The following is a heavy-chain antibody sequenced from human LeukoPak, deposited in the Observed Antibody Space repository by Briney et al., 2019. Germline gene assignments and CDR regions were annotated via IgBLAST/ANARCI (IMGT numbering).Heavy chain of an antibody. Sequence: PSETLSLTCSVSGGSTSSYYWSWIRQPPGKGLEWLAFIYTDGSTNYNPSLKSRVTIPVDTSSNQFSLKLSSVTAADTAVYFCAKTGNGYDPLYYYYYMDVWGKGTTVTVSS. CDR2: IYTDGST. CDR1: GGSTSSYY. J-gene: IGHJ6*03. CDR3: AKTGNGYDPLYYYYYMDV. V-gene: IGHV4-4*09. D-gene: IGHD5-12*01.